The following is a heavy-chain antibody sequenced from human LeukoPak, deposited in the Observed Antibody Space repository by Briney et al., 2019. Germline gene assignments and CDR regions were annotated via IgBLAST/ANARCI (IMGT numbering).Heavy chain of an antibody. CDR3: ASWGQRRGYSYGRHVYYFDY. CDR1: GGTFSSYA. CDR2: IIPIFGTA. J-gene: IGHJ4*02. D-gene: IGHD5-18*01. Sequence: SGKVSCKASGGTFSSYAISRVRQAPGQGVEWMGGIIPIFGTANDAQTFQGRVTRTTDESTRTAYMQLRSLRSEDTAVYYCASWGQRRGYSYGRHVYYFDYWGQGTLVTVSS. V-gene: IGHV1-69*05.